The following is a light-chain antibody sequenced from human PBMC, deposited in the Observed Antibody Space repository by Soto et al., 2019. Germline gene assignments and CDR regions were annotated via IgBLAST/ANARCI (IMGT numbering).Light chain of an antibody. CDR1: HSISRW. J-gene: IGKJ1*01. V-gene: IGKV1-5*03. Sequence: DIQMTQSPSTLSASVGDRVTITCRASHSISRWLAWYQQKAGKAPKALIYKASSLESGVPSRFSGSGSGTEFTLTISSLQPEDSATYYCLHDYSYPRTFGQGTKVEIK. CDR2: KAS. CDR3: LHDYSYPRT.